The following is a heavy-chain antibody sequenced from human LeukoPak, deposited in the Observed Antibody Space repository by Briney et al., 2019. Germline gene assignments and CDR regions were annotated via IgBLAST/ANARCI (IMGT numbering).Heavy chain of an antibody. Sequence: PGGSLRLSCAASGFTFSDYYMSWIRQAPGKGLEWVSYISSSGNTIYYADSVKGRFTISRDNAKNSLYLQMNSLRAEDTAVYYCARPKYSSSWQIFDYWGQGTLVTASS. V-gene: IGHV3-11*01. CDR1: GFTFSDYY. J-gene: IGHJ4*02. CDR2: ISSSGNTI. CDR3: ARPKYSSSWQIFDY. D-gene: IGHD6-13*01.